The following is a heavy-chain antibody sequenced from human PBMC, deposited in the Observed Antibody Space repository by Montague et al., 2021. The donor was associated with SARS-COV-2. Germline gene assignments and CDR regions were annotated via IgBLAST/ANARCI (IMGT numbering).Heavy chain of an antibody. CDR2: IDWDDDK. D-gene: IGHD3-9*01. J-gene: IGHJ6*02. CDR3: ARRTYDILTGYDYGMDV. V-gene: IGHV2-70*11. Sequence: VKPTQTLTLTCTFSGFSLSTSGMCVSWIRQPPGKALEWLARIDWDDDKYYSTSLKTRLTISKDTSKNQVVLTMTNMDPVDTATYYCARRTYDILTGYDYGMDVWGQGTRSPSP. CDR1: GFSLSTSGMC.